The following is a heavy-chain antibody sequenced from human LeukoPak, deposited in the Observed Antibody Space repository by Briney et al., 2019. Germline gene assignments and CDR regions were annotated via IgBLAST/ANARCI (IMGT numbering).Heavy chain of an antibody. CDR2: IYTSGST. CDR3: ARGRPSYDFWSGYLFDY. CDR1: GGSISSGSYY. V-gene: IGHV4-61*02. Sequence: SETLSLTCTVSGGSISSGSYYWSWIRQRAGKGLEWIGRIYTSGSTNYNPSLKSRVTISVDTSKNQFSLKLSSVTAADTAVYYCARGRPSYDFWSGYLFDYWGQGTLVTVSS. J-gene: IGHJ4*02. D-gene: IGHD3-3*01.